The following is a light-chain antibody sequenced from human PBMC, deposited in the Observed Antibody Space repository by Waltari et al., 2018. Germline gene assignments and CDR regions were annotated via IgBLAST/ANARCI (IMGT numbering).Light chain of an antibody. V-gene: IGLV2-14*03. CDR1: SSDIGAYSY. CDR3: SSFTDSRIYV. CDR2: GVM. Sequence: QAALTQPASVSGSPGQSITISCTGTSSDIGAYSYVSWFQQHPGKAPQLWICGVMIRPSGVLNRFSGSKSGNTASLTISGLQAEDEADYYCSSFTDSRIYVFGSGTKVTVL. J-gene: IGLJ1*01.